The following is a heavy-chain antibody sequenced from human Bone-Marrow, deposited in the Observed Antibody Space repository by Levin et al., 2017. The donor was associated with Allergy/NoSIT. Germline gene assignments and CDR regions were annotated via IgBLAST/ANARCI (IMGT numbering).Heavy chain of an antibody. CDR2: ISSSSSYI. J-gene: IGHJ3*01. Sequence: RSGGSLRLSCAASGFTFSSYSMNWVRQAPGKGLEWVSSISSSSSYIYYADSVKGRFTISRDNAKNSLYLQMNSLRAEDTAVYYCASQGINRDRFYISSSWEWLWGQGTMVTVSS. CDR3: ASQGINRDRFYISSSWEWL. D-gene: IGHD6-13*01. CDR1: GFTFSSYS. V-gene: IGHV3-21*01.